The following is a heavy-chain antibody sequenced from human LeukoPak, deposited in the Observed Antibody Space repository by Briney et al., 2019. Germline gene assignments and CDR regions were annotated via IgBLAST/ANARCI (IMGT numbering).Heavy chain of an antibody. CDR3: ARDGGSSWYFDY. Sequence: GGSLRLSCAASGFTFSDYYMSWIRQVPGKGLEWVSYISSSGNSTYYSDSVRGRFTISRDNAKNSLHLQMNSLRAEDTAVYYCARDGGSSWYFDYWGQGTLVTVSS. V-gene: IGHV3-11*04. J-gene: IGHJ4*02. CDR2: ISSSGNST. D-gene: IGHD6-13*01. CDR1: GFTFSDYY.